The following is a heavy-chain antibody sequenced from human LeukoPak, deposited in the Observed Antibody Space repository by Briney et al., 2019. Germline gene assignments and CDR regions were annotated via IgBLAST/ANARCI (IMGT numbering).Heavy chain of an antibody. Sequence: GGSLRLSCAASGFTFSGSAMHWVRQASGKGLEWVGRIRSKTNNYATAYAASVKGRFTISRDNAKNSLYLQMNSLRAEDTALYYCATSYDSSGCDWGQGTLVTVSS. J-gene: IGHJ4*02. CDR2: IRSKTNNYAT. CDR1: GFTFSGSA. D-gene: IGHD3-22*01. V-gene: IGHV3-73*01. CDR3: ATSYDSSGCD.